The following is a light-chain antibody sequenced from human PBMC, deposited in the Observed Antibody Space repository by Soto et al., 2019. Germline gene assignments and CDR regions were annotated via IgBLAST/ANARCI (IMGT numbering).Light chain of an antibody. CDR3: GSWDSSLSAYV. CDR2: DDD. V-gene: IGLV1-51*01. CDR1: SSNIGGNS. J-gene: IGLJ1*01. Sequence: QSVLTQPPSVSAAPGQKVTISCSGSSSNIGGNSVSWYQQLPGTVPKLLIYDDDKRPSGIPDRFSGSKSGTSATLGITGFQTGDEADYYCGSWDSSLSAYVFGTGTKVTVL.